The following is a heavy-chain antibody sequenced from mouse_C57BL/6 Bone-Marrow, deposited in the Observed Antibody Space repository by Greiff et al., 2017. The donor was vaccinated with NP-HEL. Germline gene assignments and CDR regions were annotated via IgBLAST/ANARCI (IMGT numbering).Heavy chain of an antibody. CDR3: ARRGYYYGNSPWFAY. D-gene: IGHD1-1*01. CDR2: IHPNSGST. Sequence: QVQLQQPGAELVKPGASVKLSCKASGYTFTSYWMHWVTQRPGQGLEWIGMIHPNSGSTNYNEKFKCEATLTVDKSSRTAYMQLRIRTSEDSAVYYCARRGYYYGNSPWFAYWGQGTLVTVSA. J-gene: IGHJ3*01. V-gene: IGHV1-64*01. CDR1: GYTFTSYW.